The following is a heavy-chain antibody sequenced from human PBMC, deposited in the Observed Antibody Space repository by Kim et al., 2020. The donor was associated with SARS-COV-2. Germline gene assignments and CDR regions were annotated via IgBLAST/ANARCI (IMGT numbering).Heavy chain of an antibody. V-gene: IGHV3-15*01. CDR2: T. CDR3: YVDYYYYGMDV. D-gene: IGHD3-16*01. J-gene: IGHJ6*02. Sequence: TDYAAPVKGRYTISRNDSKNTLYLQMNSLKTEDTAVYYCYVDYYYYGMDVWGQGTTVTVSS.